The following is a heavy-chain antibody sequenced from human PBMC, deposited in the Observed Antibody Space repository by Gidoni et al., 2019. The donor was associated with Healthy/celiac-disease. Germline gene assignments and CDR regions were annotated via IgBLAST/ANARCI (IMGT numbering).Heavy chain of an antibody. CDR1: GFPFSDYY. D-gene: IGHD6-13*01. Sequence: QVQLVESGGGLVKPGGSLRLPCAASGFPFSDYYMSWLRQAPGKGLEWVSYIGSSGSTIYYADSVKGRFTISRDNAKNSLYLQMNSLRAEDTAVYYCARGLAAAGARWFDPWGQGTLVTVSS. CDR2: IGSSGSTI. V-gene: IGHV3-11*01. CDR3: ARGLAAAGARWFDP. J-gene: IGHJ5*02.